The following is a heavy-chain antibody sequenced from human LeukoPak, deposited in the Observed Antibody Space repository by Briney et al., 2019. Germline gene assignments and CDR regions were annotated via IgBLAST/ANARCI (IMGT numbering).Heavy chain of an antibody. V-gene: IGHV3-9*03. D-gene: IGHD6-19*01. J-gene: IGHJ3*02. CDR2: ISWNSGSI. Sequence: GRSLRLSCAASGFTFDDYAMHWVRQAPGKGLEWVSGISWNSGSIGYADSVKGRFTISRDNAKNSLYLQMNSLRAEDMALYYCAKDIGYSSRWYSAFDIWGQGTMVTVSS. CDR1: GFTFDDYA. CDR3: AKDIGYSSRWYSAFDI.